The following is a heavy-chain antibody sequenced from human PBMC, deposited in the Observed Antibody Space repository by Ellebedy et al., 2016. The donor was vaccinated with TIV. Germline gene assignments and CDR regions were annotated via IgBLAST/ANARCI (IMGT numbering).Heavy chain of an antibody. CDR1: GYNSRFRW. CDR2: IFPDDSPT. D-gene: IGHD3-10*01. Sequence: GESLKISCKASGYNSRFRWIAWVRQMPGKGLEWVASIFPDDSPTKYNPSFQGHVTISADRSTNTAYLHWSSVGTSDSAIYFCTRHDQTGDYFPLHLDSWGQGAEVTVSS. CDR3: TRHDQTGDYFPLHLDS. J-gene: IGHJ4*02. V-gene: IGHV5-51*01.